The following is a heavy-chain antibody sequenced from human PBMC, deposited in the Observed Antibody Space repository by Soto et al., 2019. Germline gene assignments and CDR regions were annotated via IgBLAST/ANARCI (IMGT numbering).Heavy chain of an antibody. CDR2: MNPNSGGS. V-gene: IGHV1-2*02. Sequence: KVSCMASGYNFIAQNIHWVRQAPGLGLEWMGKMNPNSGGSDYAQEFQGRVTVTRDTSISTVYMELTSLKSDDTAVYYCARERHLNSPSDAFDLWGQGTMVIVSS. J-gene: IGHJ3*01. D-gene: IGHD1-7*01. CDR1: GYNFIAQN. CDR3: ARERHLNSPSDAFDL.